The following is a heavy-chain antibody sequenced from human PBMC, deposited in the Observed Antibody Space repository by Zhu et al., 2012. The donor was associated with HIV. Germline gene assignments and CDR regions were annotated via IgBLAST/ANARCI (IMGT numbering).Heavy chain of an antibody. CDR2: IYTSGST. CDR3: ARDYFXSGSYYNYYFDY. J-gene: IGHJ4*02. D-gene: IGHD3-10*01. Sequence: QVQLQESGPGLVKPSETLSLTCTVSGGSISSYYWSWIRQPAGKGLEWIGRIYTSGSTNYNPSLKSRVTMSVDTSKNQFSLKLSSVTAADTAVYYCARDYFXSGSYYNYYFDYWGQGTLVTVSS. V-gene: IGHV4-4*07. CDR1: GGSISSYY.